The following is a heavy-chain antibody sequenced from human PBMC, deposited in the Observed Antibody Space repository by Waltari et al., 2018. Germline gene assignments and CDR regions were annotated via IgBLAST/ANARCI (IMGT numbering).Heavy chain of an antibody. CDR2: INQDGSEE. Sequence: EVLLVESGGGLVQTGGSLSRSCAASRFPFSHYWTNWDRKAPGKGLEWVANINQDGSEEYYVDSVKGRFTISRDNAKNSLYLEMKTLRAEDTAIYYCARTGARWLQFAAFDIWGQGTMVTVSS. CDR1: RFPFSHYW. V-gene: IGHV3-7*01. CDR3: ARTGARWLQFAAFDI. J-gene: IGHJ3*02. D-gene: IGHD5-12*01.